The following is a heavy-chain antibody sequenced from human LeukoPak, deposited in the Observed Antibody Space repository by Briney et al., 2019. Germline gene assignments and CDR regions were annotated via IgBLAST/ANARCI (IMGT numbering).Heavy chain of an antibody. D-gene: IGHD1-1*01. CDR3: ARDHNYAFDN. CDR2: IGIDSGNT. J-gene: IGHJ4*02. CDR1: GFPFNVYS. V-gene: IGHV3-48*04. Sequence: GGSLRLSCTVSGFPFNVYSMNWVRQTPGKGLEWIAYIGIDSGNTWYADSVKGRCTISADSARNSVSLQMSSLRVEDTAVYYCARDHNYAFDNWGQGTLVSVSS.